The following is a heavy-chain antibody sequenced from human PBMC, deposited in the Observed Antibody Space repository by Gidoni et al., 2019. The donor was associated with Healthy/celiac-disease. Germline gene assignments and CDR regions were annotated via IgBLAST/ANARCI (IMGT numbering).Heavy chain of an antibody. D-gene: IGHD1-1*01. Sequence: EVQLVESGGGLVQPGGSLRLSGSASGFTLSSYTMYWVRQAPGKGLEYVSAISSNGGSTYYADSVKDRFTISRDKSKDTLYLQMSSLRAEDTAVYYCVKDPGTGTPDFGIWGQGTMVTVSS. J-gene: IGHJ3*02. V-gene: IGHV3-64D*08. CDR1: GFTLSSYT. CDR3: VKDPGTGTPDFGI. CDR2: ISSNGGST.